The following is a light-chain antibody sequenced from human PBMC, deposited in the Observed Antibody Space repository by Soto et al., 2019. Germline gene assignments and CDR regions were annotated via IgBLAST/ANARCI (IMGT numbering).Light chain of an antibody. J-gene: IGLJ2*01. Sequence: QSVLTQPPSVSAAPGQKVTISCSGSSSNIGNNYVSWYQQLPGTAPKLLIYDSNKRPSGIPDRFSGSKSGTSATLGITGLQTGDEPDYYCGTWDSSLSAVVFGGGTKVTVL. CDR3: GTWDSSLSAVV. CDR1: SSNIGNNY. V-gene: IGLV1-51*01. CDR2: DSN.